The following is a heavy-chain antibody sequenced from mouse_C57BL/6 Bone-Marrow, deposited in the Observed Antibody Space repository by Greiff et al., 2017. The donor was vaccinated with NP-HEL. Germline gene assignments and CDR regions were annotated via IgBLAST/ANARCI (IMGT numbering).Heavy chain of an antibody. CDR2: IYPRSGNT. V-gene: IGHV1-81*01. J-gene: IGHJ2*01. D-gene: IGHD1-1*01. Sequence: QVQLKESGAELARPGASVKLSCKASGYTFTSYGISWVKQRTGQGLEWIGEIYPRSGNTYYNEKFKGKATLTADKSSSTAYMELRSLTSEDSAVYFCARSDYGRPYYFDYWGQGTTLTVSS. CDR3: ARSDYGRPYYFDY. CDR1: GYTFTSYG.